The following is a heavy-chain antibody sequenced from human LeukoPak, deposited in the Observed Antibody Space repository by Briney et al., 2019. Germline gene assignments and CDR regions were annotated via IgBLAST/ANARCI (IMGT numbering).Heavy chain of an antibody. CDR3: ARVGDRIAAAGFDY. D-gene: IGHD6-13*01. CDR1: GGSISSSSYY. Sequence: SETLSLTCTVSGGSISSSSYYWGWIRQPPGKGLEWIGSIYYSGSTYYNPSLKSRVTISVDTSKNQFSLKLSSVTAADTAVYYCARVGDRIAAAGFDYWGQGTLVTVSS. V-gene: IGHV4-39*07. CDR2: IYYSGST. J-gene: IGHJ4*02.